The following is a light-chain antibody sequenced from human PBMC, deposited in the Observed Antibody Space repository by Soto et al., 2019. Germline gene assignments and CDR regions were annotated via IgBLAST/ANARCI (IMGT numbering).Light chain of an antibody. V-gene: IGKV3-20*01. CDR3: QQYGSSPWT. CDR1: RSVSSSF. CDR2: DAS. Sequence: EIVLTQSPGTLSLSPGERATISCRASRSVSSSFLAWYQQKPGQAPRLLIYDASSRATGIPDRFSGSGSGTDFTLTISRLEPEDFAVYFCQQYGSSPWTFGQGTKVDIK. J-gene: IGKJ1*01.